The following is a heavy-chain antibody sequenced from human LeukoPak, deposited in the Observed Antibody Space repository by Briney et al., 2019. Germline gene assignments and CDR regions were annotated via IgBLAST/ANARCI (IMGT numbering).Heavy chain of an antibody. V-gene: IGHV4-59*08. D-gene: IGHD1-1*01. CDR3: ARHGNGAFDI. Sequence: SETLSLTCTVSGGSISSYYWSWIRQPPGKGLEWIGFIYCSGSTNYSPSLKSRVTISVDTSKNQFSLKLTSVTAADTAVYYCARHGNGAFDIWGQGTMVTVPS. CDR1: GGSISSYY. CDR2: IYCSGST. J-gene: IGHJ3*02.